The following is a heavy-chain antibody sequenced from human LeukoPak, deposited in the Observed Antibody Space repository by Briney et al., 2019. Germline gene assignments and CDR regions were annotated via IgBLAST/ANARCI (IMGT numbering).Heavy chain of an antibody. CDR1: GFTFSSCA. Sequence: GGSLRLSCAASGFTFSSCAMSWVRQAPGKGLEWVSTIIDSGNSVYYADSVEGRFTISRDNSKNTLYLQMNSLRAGDTAVYYCAKDPIFSGSYGVFDSWGQGTLVTVSS. D-gene: IGHD1-26*01. CDR2: IIDSGNSV. CDR3: AKDPIFSGSYGVFDS. J-gene: IGHJ4*02. V-gene: IGHV3-23*01.